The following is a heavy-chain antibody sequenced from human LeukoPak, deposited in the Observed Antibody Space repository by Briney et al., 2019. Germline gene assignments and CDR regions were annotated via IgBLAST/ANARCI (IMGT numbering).Heavy chain of an antibody. CDR2: FDPEDGET. D-gene: IGHD6-19*01. V-gene: IGHV1-24*01. CDR1: GYNLTELS. J-gene: IGHJ4*02. CDR3: ATAGSSGWFYYFDY. Sequence: ASVKVSCKVSGYNLTELSMHWVRQAPGKELEWMGGFDPEDGETIYAQKFQGRVTMTEDTSTDTAYMELSSLRSEDTAVYYCATAGSSGWFYYFDYWGQGTLVTVSS.